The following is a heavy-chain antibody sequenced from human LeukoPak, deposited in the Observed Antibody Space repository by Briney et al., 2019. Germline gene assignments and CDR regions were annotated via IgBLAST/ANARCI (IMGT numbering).Heavy chain of an antibody. CDR1: GGFISISSYY. D-gene: IGHD3-22*01. Sequence: SDTLSLTCTVSGGFISISSYYWGWIRQPPGKGLEWIGSIYYGGSTYSNPSLRSRVTISVDTSKNQFSLKLSSVTAADTAVYYCARLKSGSDYWGQGTLVTVSS. CDR3: ARLKSGSDY. V-gene: IGHV4-39*01. CDR2: IYYGGST. J-gene: IGHJ4*02.